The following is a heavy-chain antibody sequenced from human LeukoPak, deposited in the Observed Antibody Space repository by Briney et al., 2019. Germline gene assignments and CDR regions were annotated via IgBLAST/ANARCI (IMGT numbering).Heavy chain of an antibody. CDR3: ARGGRFWSSSWYGEYFQH. D-gene: IGHD6-13*01. CDR1: GFTVSSNY. J-gene: IGHJ1*01. V-gene: IGHV3-53*01. Sequence: PGGSLRLSCAASGFTVSSNYMSWVRQAPGNGLEWVSVIYSGGSTYYADSVKGRFTISRDNSKNTLYLQMNSLRAEDTAVYYCARGGRFWSSSWYGEYFQHWGQGTLVTVSS. CDR2: IYSGGST.